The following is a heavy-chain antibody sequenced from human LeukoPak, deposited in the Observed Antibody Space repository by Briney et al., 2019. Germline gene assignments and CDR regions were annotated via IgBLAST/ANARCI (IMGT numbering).Heavy chain of an antibody. V-gene: IGHV1-18*01. CDR1: GYTFTSYG. J-gene: IGHJ3*02. CDR3: VKMYYHLWSGFDI. Sequence: ASVKVSCKASGYTFTSYGISWVRQAPGQGLEWMGWISAYNGNTNYAQKLQGRVTMTRDTSISTAYMELSRLRSDDTAVYYCVKMYYHLWSGFDIWGQGTMVTVSS. D-gene: IGHD3-3*01. CDR2: ISAYNGNT.